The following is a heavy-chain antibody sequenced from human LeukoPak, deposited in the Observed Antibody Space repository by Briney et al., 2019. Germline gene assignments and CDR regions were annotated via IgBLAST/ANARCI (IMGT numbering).Heavy chain of an antibody. V-gene: IGHV3-30*18. D-gene: IGHD3-9*01. CDR2: ISYDGSNK. Sequence: PGGSLRLSCAASGFTFSSYGMHWVRQAPGNGLEWVAVISYDGSNKYYADSVKGRFTISRDNSKNTLYLQMNSLRAEDTAVYYCAKASSIFDWLLPLDYWGQGTLVTVSS. CDR3: AKASSIFDWLLPLDY. J-gene: IGHJ4*02. CDR1: GFTFSSYG.